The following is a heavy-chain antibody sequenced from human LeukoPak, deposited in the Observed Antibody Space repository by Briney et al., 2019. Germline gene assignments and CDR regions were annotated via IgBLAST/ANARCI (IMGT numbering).Heavy chain of an antibody. V-gene: IGHV4-31*03. D-gene: IGHD3-22*01. CDR3: ARDRRYDSSGYYYAGSYYYYGMDV. J-gene: IGHJ6*02. Sequence: PSETLSLTCTVSGGSISSGGYYWSWIRQHPGKGLEWIGYIYYSGSTYYNPSLKSRVTISVDTSKNQFSLKLSSVTAADTAVYYCARDRRYDSSGYYYAGSYYYYGMDVWGQGTTVIVSS. CDR2: IYYSGST. CDR1: GGSISSGGYY.